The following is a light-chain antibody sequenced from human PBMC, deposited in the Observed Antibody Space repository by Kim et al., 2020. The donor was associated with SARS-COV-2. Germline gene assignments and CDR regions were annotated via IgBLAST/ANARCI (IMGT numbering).Light chain of an antibody. CDR3: QQTFSRPYP. CDR2: SAS. V-gene: IGKV1-39*01. J-gene: IGKJ2*01. Sequence: DIQMTQYPSSLSASVGGRVTISCRASQDTSSYLNWHQQQPRKAPKILNYSASSLQTGDPSRYRGSVSGTEFTLTNSSLQPEDSATYYCQQTFSRPYPFGQGTKLEI. CDR1: QDTSSY.